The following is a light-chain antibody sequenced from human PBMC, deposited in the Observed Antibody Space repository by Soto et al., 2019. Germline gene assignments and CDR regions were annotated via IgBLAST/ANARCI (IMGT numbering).Light chain of an antibody. V-gene: IGKV1-39*01. J-gene: IGKJ2*01. CDR3: QHSYRTPQT. CDR1: QSISSY. Sequence: DIQMTQSPSSLSASVGDRVTITCRASQSISSYLNWYQQKPGKAPKLLIYAASSLQSGVPSRFSGSGSGTDFTLTISSLQPEDFATYYCQHSYRTPQTFGQGTKLEIK. CDR2: AAS.